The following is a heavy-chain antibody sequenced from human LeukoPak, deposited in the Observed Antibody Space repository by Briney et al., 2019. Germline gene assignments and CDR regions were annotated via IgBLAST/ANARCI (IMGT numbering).Heavy chain of an antibody. Sequence: SSETLSLTCTVSGGSISSSSYYWGWIRQPPGKGLEWIGYIYYSGSTNYNPSLKSRVTISVDTSKNQFSLKLSSVTAADTAVYYCARTTVTTRGPWWYFDLWGRGTLVTVSS. V-gene: IGHV4-61*05. CDR1: GGSISSSSYY. CDR2: IYYSGST. J-gene: IGHJ2*01. CDR3: ARTTVTTRGPWWYFDL. D-gene: IGHD4-17*01.